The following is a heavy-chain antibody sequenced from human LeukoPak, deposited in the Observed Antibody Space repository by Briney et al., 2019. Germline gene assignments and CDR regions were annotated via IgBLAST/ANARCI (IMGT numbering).Heavy chain of an antibody. CDR3: ARHEYYDSRGSHYYSYYYMDV. CDR1: GYSISSGFY. CDR2: IYHSGST. J-gene: IGHJ6*03. D-gene: IGHD3-22*01. V-gene: IGHV4-38-2*01. Sequence: SETLSLTCADSGYSISSGFYWGWIRQPPGKGLEWIGSIYHSGSTYYNPSLKSRVTISVDTSKNQFSLKLSSVTAADTAVYYCARHEYYDSRGSHYYSYYYMDVWGKGTTVTVSS.